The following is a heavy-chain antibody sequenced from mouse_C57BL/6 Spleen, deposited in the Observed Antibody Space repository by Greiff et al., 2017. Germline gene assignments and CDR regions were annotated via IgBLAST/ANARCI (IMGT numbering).Heavy chain of an antibody. D-gene: IGHD1-1*01. CDR1: GYAFSSSW. J-gene: IGHJ4*01. CDR3: ARSSYYGSSYYAMDY. Sequence: QVQLKESGPELVKPGASVKISCKASGYAFSSSWMNWVKQRPGKGLEWIGRIYPGDGDTNYNGKFKGKATLTADKSSSTAYMQLSSLTSEDSAVYFCARSSYYGSSYYAMDYWGQGTSDTVSS. V-gene: IGHV1-82*01. CDR2: IYPGDGDT.